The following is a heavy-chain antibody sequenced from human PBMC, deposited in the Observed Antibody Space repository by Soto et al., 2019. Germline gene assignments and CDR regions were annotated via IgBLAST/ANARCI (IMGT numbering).Heavy chain of an antibody. Sequence: VALQVSCTASGHTFTHYYRHWVRQAPGQWLEWMGIINPNGGSTTYAQRFRAGFTMTRDTSTSTVYMELSSLRSEDSAVYYCATSVNSAMAFDYWGQGTLVTVSA. D-gene: IGHD5-18*01. CDR1: GHTFTHYY. CDR3: ATSVNSAMAFDY. CDR2: INPNGGST. V-gene: IGHV1-46*01. J-gene: IGHJ4*02.